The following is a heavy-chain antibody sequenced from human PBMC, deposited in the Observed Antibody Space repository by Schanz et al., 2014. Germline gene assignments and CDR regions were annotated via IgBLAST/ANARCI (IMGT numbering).Heavy chain of an antibody. D-gene: IGHD3-10*01. Sequence: EVQLLESGGGLVQPGGSLRLSCAASGFTFSSYAVSWVRQAPGKGLEWVSGISGSGDSTYYADSVKGRFTISRDNSKNTLYLQMNSLRAEDTAVYYCAKDQGSYGSGSYSYFDYWGQGTLATVSS. J-gene: IGHJ4*02. CDR1: GFTFSSYA. V-gene: IGHV3-23*01. CDR2: ISGSGDST. CDR3: AKDQGSYGSGSYSYFDY.